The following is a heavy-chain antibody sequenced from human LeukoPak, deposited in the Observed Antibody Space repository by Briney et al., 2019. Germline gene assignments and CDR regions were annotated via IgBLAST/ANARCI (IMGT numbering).Heavy chain of an antibody. CDR3: ARETNYDSSGYYYEDADAFDI. Sequence: ASVKVSCKASGYTFTSYGISWVRQAPGQGLEWMGWISAYNGNTNYAQKLQGRVTMTTDTFTSTAYMELRSLRSDDTAVYYCARETNYDSSGYYYEDADAFDIWGQGTMVTVSS. D-gene: IGHD3-22*01. CDR1: GYTFTSYG. CDR2: ISAYNGNT. V-gene: IGHV1-18*01. J-gene: IGHJ3*02.